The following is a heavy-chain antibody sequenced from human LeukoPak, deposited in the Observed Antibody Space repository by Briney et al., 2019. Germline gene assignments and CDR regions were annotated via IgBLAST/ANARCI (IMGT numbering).Heavy chain of an antibody. J-gene: IGHJ6*02. Sequence: GASVKVSCKVSGYTLTELSMHWVRQAPGKGLEWMGGFDPEDGETIYAQKFQGRVTMTEDTSTDTAYMELSSLRSEDTAVYYCASLSGSYYYYGMDVWGQGTTVTVSS. CDR2: FDPEDGET. CDR3: ASLSGSYYYYGMDV. D-gene: IGHD1-26*01. CDR1: GYTLTELS. V-gene: IGHV1-24*01.